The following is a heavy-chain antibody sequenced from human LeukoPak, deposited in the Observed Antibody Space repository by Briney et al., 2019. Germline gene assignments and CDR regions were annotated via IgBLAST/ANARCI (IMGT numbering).Heavy chain of an antibody. V-gene: IGHV1-2*02. J-gene: IGHJ6*02. CDR2: INPNSSAA. CDR1: GYTFTGYY. Sequence: ASVKVSCKASGYTFTGYYIHWVRQAPGQGLEWMGWINPNSSAANYARKFQGRVTMTRDTSITTAYMEVSRLRFDDTAVYYCARGMDGLDVWGQGTTVTVSS. D-gene: IGHD5-24*01. CDR3: ARGMDGLDV.